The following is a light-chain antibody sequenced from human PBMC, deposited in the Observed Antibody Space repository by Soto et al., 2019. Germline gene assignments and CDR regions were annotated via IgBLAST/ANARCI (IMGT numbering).Light chain of an antibody. CDR1: QSVSTF. CDR2: NAS. V-gene: IGKV3-11*01. J-gene: IGKJ5*01. Sequence: EIVMTQSPATLSVSQGERPTLSCRASQSVSTFLAWFQQKPGQPPRLLIYNASNRTTGIPARFSGSGSGTDFTLTISSLEPEDFAVYYCQQRGDWPPITFGQGTRLEIK. CDR3: QQRGDWPPIT.